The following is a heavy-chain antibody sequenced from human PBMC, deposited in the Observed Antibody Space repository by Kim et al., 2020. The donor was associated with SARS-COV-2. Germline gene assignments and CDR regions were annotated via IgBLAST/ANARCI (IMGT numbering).Heavy chain of an antibody. D-gene: IGHD1-26*01. CDR2: INHSGST. V-gene: IGHV4-34*01. Sequence: SETLSLTCAVYGGSFSGYYWSWIRQPPGKGLEWIGEINHSGSTNYNPSLKSRVTISVDTSKNQFSLKLSSVTAADTAVYYCARSGHGRPDWYFDLWGRGTLVTVSS. J-gene: IGHJ2*01. CDR3: ARSGHGRPDWYFDL. CDR1: GGSFSGYY.